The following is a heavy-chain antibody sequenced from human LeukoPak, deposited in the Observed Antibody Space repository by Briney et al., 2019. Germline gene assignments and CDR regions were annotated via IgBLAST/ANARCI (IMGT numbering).Heavy chain of an antibody. D-gene: IGHD3-3*01. CDR2: IIPIFGTA. Sequence: ASVKVSCKASGGTFSSYAISWVRQAPGQGLEWMGGIIPIFGTANYAQKFQGRVTITADESTSTAYMELSSLRSEDTAVYYCARGKQYYDFWSGYYIGQVGFDYWGQGTLVTVSS. CDR3: ARGKQYYDFWSGYYIGQVGFDY. J-gene: IGHJ4*02. CDR1: GGTFSSYA. V-gene: IGHV1-69*13.